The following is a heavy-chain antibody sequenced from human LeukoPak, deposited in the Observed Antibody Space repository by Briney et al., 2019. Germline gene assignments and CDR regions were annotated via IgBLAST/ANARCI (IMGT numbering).Heavy chain of an antibody. CDR1: GYSFNTYW. Sequence: GESLKISFKGLGYSFNTYWSAWVRQMPGTGLEWVGIIYPGGSETRYGPSFEGQVTISADKSISTAFLQWSSLKASDTAIYYCARARRDGSNENFDNWGQGTLVTVSS. V-gene: IGHV5-51*01. CDR3: ARARRDGSNENFDN. J-gene: IGHJ4*02. D-gene: IGHD5-24*01. CDR2: IYPGGSET.